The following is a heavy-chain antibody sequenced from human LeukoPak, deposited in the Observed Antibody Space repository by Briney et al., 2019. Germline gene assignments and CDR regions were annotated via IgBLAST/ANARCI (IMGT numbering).Heavy chain of an antibody. V-gene: IGHV4-59*11. J-gene: IGHJ4*02. D-gene: IGHD3-3*01. CDR1: GGSISSHY. CDR3: ARPHYDFWSGYYPIDY. Sequence: SETLSLTCTVSGGSISSHYWSWIRQPPGKGLEWIGYIYYSGSTNYNPSLKSRVTISVGTSKNQFSLKLSSVTAEDTAVYYCARPHYDFWSGYYPIDYWGQGTLVTVSS. CDR2: IYYSGST.